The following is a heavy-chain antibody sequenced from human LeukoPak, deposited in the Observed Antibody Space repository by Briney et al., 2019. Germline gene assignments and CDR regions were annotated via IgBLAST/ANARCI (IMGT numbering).Heavy chain of an antibody. CDR1: GGSISSGSYY. J-gene: IGHJ4*02. V-gene: IGHV4-61*02. Sequence: PSQTLSLTCTVSGGSISSGSYYWSWIRQPAGKGLEWIGRIYTSGSTNYNPSLKSRVTMSVDTSKNQFSLKLSSVTAADTAVYYCARGVPGDYDEWFDYWGQGTLVTVSS. CDR3: ARGVPGDYDEWFDY. CDR2: IYTSGST. D-gene: IGHD4-17*01.